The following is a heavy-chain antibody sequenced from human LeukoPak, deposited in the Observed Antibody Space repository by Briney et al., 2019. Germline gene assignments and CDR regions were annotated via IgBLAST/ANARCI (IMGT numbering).Heavy chain of an antibody. CDR1: GFTFDDYA. V-gene: IGHV3-9*03. CDR3: AKDANPSGGELVSSYFDY. CDR2: ISWNSGSI. J-gene: IGHJ4*02. D-gene: IGHD1-26*01. Sequence: GGSLRLSCAASGFTFDDYAMHWVRQAPGKGLEWVSGISWNSGSIGYADSVKGRFTISRDNAKNPLCLQMNSLRAEDMALYYCAKDANPSGGELVSSYFDYWGQGTLVTVSS.